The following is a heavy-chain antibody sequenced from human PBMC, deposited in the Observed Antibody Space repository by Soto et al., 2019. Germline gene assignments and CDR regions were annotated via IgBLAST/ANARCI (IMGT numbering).Heavy chain of an antibody. CDR3: AKENARYSSGGGYFDY. CDR2: ISYDGSNK. Sequence: ALRLSCAASGFTFSSYGMHWARQAPGKGLEWVAVISYDGSNKYYADSVKGRFTISRDNSKNTLYLQMNSLRAEDTAVYYCAKENARYSSGGGYFDYWGQGTLVTVS. CDR1: GFTFSSYG. D-gene: IGHD6-19*01. J-gene: IGHJ4*02. V-gene: IGHV3-30*18.